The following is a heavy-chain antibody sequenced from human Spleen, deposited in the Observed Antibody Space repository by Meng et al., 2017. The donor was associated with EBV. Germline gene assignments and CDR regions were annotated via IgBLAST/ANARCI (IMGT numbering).Heavy chain of an antibody. CDR2: LIPMFGAP. Sequence: QGQVVRSGAEVKKPGSSVKVACKTSGGPFRTDAISWVRQAPGQGLEWMGGLIPMFGAPNYAQKFQGRITITADESTSTHYMELSSLRSEDTAVYYCASESGRGYTPDYWGQGTMVTVSS. V-gene: IGHV1-69*01. CDR1: GGPFRTDA. J-gene: IGHJ4*02. D-gene: IGHD5-18*01. CDR3: ASESGRGYTPDY.